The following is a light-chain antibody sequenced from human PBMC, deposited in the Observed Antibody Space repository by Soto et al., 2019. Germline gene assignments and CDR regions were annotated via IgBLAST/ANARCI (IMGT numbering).Light chain of an antibody. J-gene: IGKJ4*01. CDR1: QSVSSN. CDR3: QQYTNWPPLT. Sequence: EIVMTQSPATLSVSTGERATVSCRASQSVSSNLAWYQQKPGQAPRLLIYGASARATGIPARFSGSGSGTEFTLTISSLQSEDFAVYYCQQYTNWPPLTFGGGTKVEIK. CDR2: GAS. V-gene: IGKV3-15*01.